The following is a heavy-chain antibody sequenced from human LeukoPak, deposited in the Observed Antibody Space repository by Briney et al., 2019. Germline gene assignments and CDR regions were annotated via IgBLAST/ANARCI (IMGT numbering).Heavy chain of an antibody. V-gene: IGHV3-7*01. CDR2: INKDGSEN. CDR3: TRDRGWQQFDY. J-gene: IGHJ4*02. Sequence: GRSLRLSCAASGFTFSTYTMHWVRQAPGKGLERVANINKDGSENYYLDSVKGRFTISRDNAKNSLYLQMSSLRDDDTAVYYCTRDRGWQQFDYWGQGTLVTVSS. CDR1: GFTFSTYT. D-gene: IGHD5-24*01.